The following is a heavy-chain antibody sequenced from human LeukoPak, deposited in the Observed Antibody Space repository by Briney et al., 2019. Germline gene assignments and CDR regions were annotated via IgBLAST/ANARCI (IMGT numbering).Heavy chain of an antibody. D-gene: IGHD2-2*01. J-gene: IGHJ4*02. V-gene: IGHV1-2*02. CDR2: INPNSGGT. CDR1: GYTFTGYY. CDR3: ARANALYCSSTSCLFDY. Sequence: WASVKASCKASGYTFTGYYMHWVRQAPGQGLEWMAWINPNSGGTYYAQNFHDRITMTRDTSISTAYMELSRLRSDDTAIYYCARANALYCSSTSCLFDYWGQGTLVTVSS.